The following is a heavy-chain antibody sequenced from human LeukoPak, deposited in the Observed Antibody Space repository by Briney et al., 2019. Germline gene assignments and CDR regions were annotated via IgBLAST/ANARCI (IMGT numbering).Heavy chain of an antibody. CDR3: ARVGRSGGLTIFGVVIIPVAPFDY. V-gene: IGHV1-18*01. J-gene: IGHJ4*02. CDR2: ISAYNGNT. CDR1: GYTFTSYG. D-gene: IGHD3-3*01. Sequence: ASVKVSYKASGYTFTSYGISWVRQAPGQGLEWMGWISAYNGNTNYAQKLQGRVTMTTDTSTSTAYMELRSLRSDDTAVYYCARVGRSGGLTIFGVVIIPVAPFDYWGQGTLVTVSS.